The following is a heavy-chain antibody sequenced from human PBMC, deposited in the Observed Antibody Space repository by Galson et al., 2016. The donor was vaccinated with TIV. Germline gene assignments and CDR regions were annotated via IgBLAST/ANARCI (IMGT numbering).Heavy chain of an antibody. CDR2: VSDSGGST. CDR1: GFIFSNYA. D-gene: IGHD4-17*01. Sequence: SLRLSCAASGFIFSNYAISWVRQAPGKGLEWVSAVSDSGGSTYYADSVKGRFTISRDNSKNMLYLQMNSLRAEDTAVYYCAKAYYGHYWGQGTLDTVSS. V-gene: IGHV3-23*01. CDR3: AKAYYGHY. J-gene: IGHJ4*02.